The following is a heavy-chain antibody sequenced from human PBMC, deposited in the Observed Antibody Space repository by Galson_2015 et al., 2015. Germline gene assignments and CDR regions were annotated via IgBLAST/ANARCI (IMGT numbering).Heavy chain of an antibody. D-gene: IGHD3-22*01. Sequence: SLRLSCAASGFTFSSYGMHWVRQAPGKGLEWVAVIWYDGSNKYYADSVKGRFTISRDNSKNTLYLQMNSLRAEDTAVYYCAREGTYYYDSSGYDYWGRGTLVTVSS. CDR2: IWYDGSNK. V-gene: IGHV3-33*01. J-gene: IGHJ4*02. CDR1: GFTFSSYG. CDR3: AREGTYYYDSSGYDY.